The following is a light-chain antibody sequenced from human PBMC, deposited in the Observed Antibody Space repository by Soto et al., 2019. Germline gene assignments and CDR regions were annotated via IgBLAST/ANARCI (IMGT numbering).Light chain of an antibody. CDR2: KAS. V-gene: IGKV1-5*03. CDR1: QSISSW. J-gene: IGKJ1*01. Sequence: DIQMTQSPSTLSASVGDRVTITCRASQSISSWLAWYQQKPGKAPKLLIYKASSLESGVPSRFSGSGSGTEFTLTISRLQPDDFATYSCQQYNSYFRTFGQGTKVEIK. CDR3: QQYNSYFRT.